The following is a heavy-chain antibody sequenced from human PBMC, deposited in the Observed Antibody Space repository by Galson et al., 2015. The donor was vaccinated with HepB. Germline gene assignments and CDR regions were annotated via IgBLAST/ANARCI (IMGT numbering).Heavy chain of an antibody. Sequence: ETLSLTCSVSHGSINNYYWSWIRQSPGSRLEWIGYIYYNGDTTYNPSLGYRVGMSVDTSINQVSLWLTSVTAADTAVYYCARHPGRGSVGYAFDLWGQGTLVTVSA. V-gene: IGHV4-59*08. J-gene: IGHJ4*02. CDR3: ARHPGRGSVGYAFDL. CDR2: IYYNGDT. D-gene: IGHD5-12*01. CDR1: HGSINNYY.